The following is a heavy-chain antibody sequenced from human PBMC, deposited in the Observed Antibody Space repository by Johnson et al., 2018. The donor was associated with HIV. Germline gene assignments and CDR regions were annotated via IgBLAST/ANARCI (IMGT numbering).Heavy chain of an antibody. CDR3: AKDRGSGWYWDAFDI. Sequence: VQLVESGGGLIQPVGSLRLSCAASGFTVSRNYMNWVRQAPGKGLEWVSLIYSGGNTYYADSVRGRFTISRDNSKNTLYLQMNSLRAEDTAVYYCAKDRGSGWYWDAFDIWGQGTMVTVSS. CDR2: IYSGGNT. CDR1: GFTVSRNY. J-gene: IGHJ3*02. D-gene: IGHD6-19*01. V-gene: IGHV3-66*03.